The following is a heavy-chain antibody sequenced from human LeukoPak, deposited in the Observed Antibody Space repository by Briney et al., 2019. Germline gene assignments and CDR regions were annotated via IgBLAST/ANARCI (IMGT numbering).Heavy chain of an antibody. CDR2: INHSGST. Sequence: PSETLSLTCAVYGGSFSGYYWSWIRQPPGKGLEWIGEINHSGSTNYSPSHNSQVTISVDTSKNQVSLKLSSVTAADTAVYYCARGGSVWSGYYTGIDAFDIWGQGIMVTVSS. D-gene: IGHD3-3*01. V-gene: IGHV4-34*01. CDR1: GGSFSGYY. CDR3: ARGGSVWSGYYTGIDAFDI. J-gene: IGHJ3*02.